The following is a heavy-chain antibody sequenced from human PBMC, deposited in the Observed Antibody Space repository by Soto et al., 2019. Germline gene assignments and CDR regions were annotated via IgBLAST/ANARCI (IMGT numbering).Heavy chain of an antibody. D-gene: IGHD4-17*01. CDR2: IKSKTDGGTT. Sequence: GGSLRLSCAASGFTFSNAWMNWVRQAPGKGLEWVGRIKSKTDGGTTDYAAPVKGRFTISRDDSKNTLYLQMNSLKTEDTAVYYCTTEEGDYGGNVIFDYWGQGTLVTVSS. J-gene: IGHJ4*02. CDR1: GFTFSNAW. CDR3: TTEEGDYGGNVIFDY. V-gene: IGHV3-15*07.